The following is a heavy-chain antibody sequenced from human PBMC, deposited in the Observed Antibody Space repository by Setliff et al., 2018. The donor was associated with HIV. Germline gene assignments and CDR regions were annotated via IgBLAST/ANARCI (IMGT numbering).Heavy chain of an antibody. Sequence: GGSLRLSCAASGFIFGNFGLHWVRQAPGEGLEWVTFIRYDGSRISYAESVKGRFTISRDDSKSTLYLQVNSLTTEDTAVYYCTTGIDWGQGTLVTVSS. CDR3: TTGID. CDR2: IRYDGSRI. J-gene: IGHJ4*02. V-gene: IGHV3-30*02. CDR1: GFIFGNFG. D-gene: IGHD2-21*01.